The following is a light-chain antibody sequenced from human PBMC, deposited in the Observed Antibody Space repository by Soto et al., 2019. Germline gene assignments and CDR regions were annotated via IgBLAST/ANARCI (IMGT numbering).Light chain of an antibody. V-gene: IGKV4-1*01. CDR2: WAS. Sequence: DIVMTQYPDSLAVSLGERATINCKSSQSVLYNSDNKNYLAWYQQKPGQPPKLLIYWASSREPGVPDRFSGSGYGTDFTLSISRLQAEDVAVYYCQQYGSSPSWTFGQGTKVEIK. J-gene: IGKJ1*01. CDR3: QQYGSSPSWT. CDR1: QSVLYNSDNKNY.